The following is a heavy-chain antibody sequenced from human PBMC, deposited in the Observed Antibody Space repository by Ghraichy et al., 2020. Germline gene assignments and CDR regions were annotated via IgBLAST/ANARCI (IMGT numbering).Heavy chain of an antibody. CDR3: AKARETIVVVIMSFDY. D-gene: IGHD3-22*01. CDR1: GFTFSSYG. Sequence: GGSLRLSCAASGFTFSSYGMHWVRQAPGKGLEWVAFIRYDGSNKYYADSVKGRFTISRDNSKNTLYLQMNSLRAEDTAVYYCAKARETIVVVIMSFDYWGQGTLVTVSS. J-gene: IGHJ4*02. V-gene: IGHV3-30*02. CDR2: IRYDGSNK.